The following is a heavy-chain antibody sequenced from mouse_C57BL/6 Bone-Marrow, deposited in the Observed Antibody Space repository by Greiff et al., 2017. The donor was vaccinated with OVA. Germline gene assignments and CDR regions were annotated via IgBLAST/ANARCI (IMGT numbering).Heavy chain of an antibody. CDR1: GFSLTSYA. CDR3: ARNPPSNWFYYFDY. V-gene: IGHV2-9-1*01. J-gene: IGHJ2*01. D-gene: IGHD4-1*01. Sequence: VKLVESGPGLVAPSQSLSITCTVSGFSLTSYAISWVRQPPGKGLEWLGVIWTGGGTNYNSALKSRLSISKDNSKSQFFLKMNSRQTDDTARSYCARNPPSNWFYYFDYWGQGTTLTVSS. CDR2: IWTGGGT.